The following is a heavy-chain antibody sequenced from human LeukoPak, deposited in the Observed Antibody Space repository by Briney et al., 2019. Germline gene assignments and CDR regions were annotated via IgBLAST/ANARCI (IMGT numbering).Heavy chain of an antibody. CDR3: ARVKPATGAFDT. CDR2: ISSSSSTI. J-gene: IGHJ3*02. CDR1: GFTFSSYN. V-gene: IGHV3-48*04. Sequence: PGGSLRLSCAASGFTFSSYNMNWVRQAPGKGLEWVSYISSSSSTIYYADSVKGRFTISRDNDKNTLYLQMNSLRAEDTAVYYCARVKPATGAFDTWGQGTMVTVSS.